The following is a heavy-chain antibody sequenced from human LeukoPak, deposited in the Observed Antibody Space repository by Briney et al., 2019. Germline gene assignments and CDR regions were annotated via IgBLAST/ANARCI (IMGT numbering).Heavy chain of an antibody. CDR1: GFLLKTREMA. CDR3: AHRPIDARPFDS. Sequence: SGPTLVNPTQTLTLTCTFSGFLLKTREMAVSWIRQPPGKALEWLALIFWTDEKHYSPSRESRLTITKDTSKNQVVLTMTNMDPVDTAAYYCAHRPIDARPFDSWGQGTLVTVSS. V-gene: IGHV2-5*01. J-gene: IGHJ5*01. CDR2: IFWTDEK. D-gene: IGHD6-6*01.